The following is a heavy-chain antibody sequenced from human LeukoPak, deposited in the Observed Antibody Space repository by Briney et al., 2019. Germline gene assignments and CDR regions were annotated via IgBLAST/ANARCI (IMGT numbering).Heavy chain of an antibody. CDR1: GGSFSGYY. D-gene: IGHD4-17*01. CDR3: ARGHGFYYYYYGMDV. CDR2: INHSGST. J-gene: IGHJ6*02. V-gene: IGHV4-34*01. Sequence: SETLSLTCAVYGGSFSGYYWSWIRQPPGKRLEWIGEINHSGSTNYNPSLKSRVTISVDTPKNQFSLKLSSVTAADTAVYYCARGHGFYYYYYGMDVWGQGTTVTVSS.